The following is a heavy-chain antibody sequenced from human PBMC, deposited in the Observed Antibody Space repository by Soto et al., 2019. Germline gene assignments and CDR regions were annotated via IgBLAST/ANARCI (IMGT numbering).Heavy chain of an antibody. CDR1: GFTFSTYW. CDR3: VCGGNFFVY. V-gene: IGHV3-7*01. Sequence: EVQLVESGGGLVQPGGSRRLSCAASGFTFSTYWMTWVRRPPGKGLEWVANLDQDGSESYYVDSVRGRFTISRDNAKNSLYLQMNSLRAEDTAVYYCVCGGNFFVYWGQGTLVTVSP. D-gene: IGHD3-16*01. CDR2: LDQDGSES. J-gene: IGHJ4*02.